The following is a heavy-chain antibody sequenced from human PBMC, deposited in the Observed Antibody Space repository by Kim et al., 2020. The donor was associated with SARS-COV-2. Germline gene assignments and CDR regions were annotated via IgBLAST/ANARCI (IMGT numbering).Heavy chain of an antibody. V-gene: IGHV3-11*06. D-gene: IGHD6-13*01. Sequence: SVKGRFTISRDNAKDSLYLQMNSLRVEDTAIYYCARERGYTSTWSNDARDIWGQGTMVTVSS. CDR3: ARERGYTSTWSNDARDI. J-gene: IGHJ3*02.